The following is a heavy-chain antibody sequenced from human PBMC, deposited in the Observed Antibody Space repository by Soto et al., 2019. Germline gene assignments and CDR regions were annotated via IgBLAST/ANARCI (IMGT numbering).Heavy chain of an antibody. CDR1: GGSVSGYY. CDR2: INHSGST. CDR3: ARDGDGYCSSTSWYARGRFDY. J-gene: IGHJ4*02. Sequence: QVQLQQWGAGLLKPSETLSLTCAVYGGSVSGYYWSWLRQPPGKGLEWIGEINHSGSTNYNPSLKSRVTISVDTYKNQFSLKLSSVTAADTAVYYCARDGDGYCSSTSWYARGRFDYWGQGTLVTVSS. D-gene: IGHD2-2*03. V-gene: IGHV4-34*01.